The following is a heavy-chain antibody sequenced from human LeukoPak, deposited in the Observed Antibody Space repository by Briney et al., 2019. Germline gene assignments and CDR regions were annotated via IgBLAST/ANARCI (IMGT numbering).Heavy chain of an antibody. D-gene: IGHD1-26*01. CDR1: GVSITNYY. Sequence: SETLSLTCTVSGVSITNYYWAWIRQPAGKGLEWIGRMYISGGTNYNPSLKSRVTISIDKSNNQFPLKLRSVTAADTAVYYCARDYLVGAPLDSWGHGTLVTVSS. J-gene: IGHJ5*01. CDR3: ARDYLVGAPLDS. CDR2: MYISGGT. V-gene: IGHV4-4*07.